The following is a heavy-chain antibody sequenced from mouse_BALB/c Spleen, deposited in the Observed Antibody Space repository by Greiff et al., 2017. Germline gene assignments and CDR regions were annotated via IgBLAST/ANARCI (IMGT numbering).Heavy chain of an antibody. CDR1: GYTFTDYN. J-gene: IGHJ4*01. CDR3: ARWGYYYGGFYAIDD. CDR2: INPNNGGT. D-gene: IGHD1-1*01. Sequence: VQLQQSGPELVKPGASVKIPCKASGYTFTDYNMDWVKQSHGKSLEWIGDINPNNGGTIYNQKFKGKATLTVDTSSSTAYMELSSLTSEATAVYYCARWGYYYGGFYAIDDWGQGTSVTVSS. V-gene: IGHV1-18*01.